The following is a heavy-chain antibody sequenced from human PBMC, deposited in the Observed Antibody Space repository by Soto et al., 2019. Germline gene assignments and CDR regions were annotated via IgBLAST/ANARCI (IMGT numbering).Heavy chain of an antibody. CDR2: ISYDGSNK. CDR1: GFTFSSYG. Sequence: QVQLVESGGGVVQPGRSLRLSCAASGFTFSSYGMHWVRQAPGKGLEWVAVISYDGSNKYYADSVKGRFTISRDNSKNPLYLQMNSLRAEDTAVYYCAKGWDIGDQLQLYFQHWGQGTLVTVSS. V-gene: IGHV3-30*18. CDR3: AKGWDIGDQLQLYFQH. J-gene: IGHJ1*01. D-gene: IGHD2-2*01.